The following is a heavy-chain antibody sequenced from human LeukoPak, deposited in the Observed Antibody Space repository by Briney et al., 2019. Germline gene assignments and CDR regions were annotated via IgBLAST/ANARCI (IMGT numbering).Heavy chain of an antibody. CDR3: AMNSRGRFDY. CDR1: GFTFSSYA. Sequence: PGGSLRLSCAASGFTFSSYAMHWVRQAPGKGLEYVSAISSNGGSTYYANSVKGRFTISRDNSKNTLYLQMGSLRAEDMAVYYCAMNSRGRFDYWGQGTLVTVSS. V-gene: IGHV3-64*01. D-gene: IGHD6-19*01. J-gene: IGHJ4*02. CDR2: ISSNGGST.